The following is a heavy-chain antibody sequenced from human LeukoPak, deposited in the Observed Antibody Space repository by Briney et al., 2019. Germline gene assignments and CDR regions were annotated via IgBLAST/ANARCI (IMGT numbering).Heavy chain of an antibody. V-gene: IGHV3-30-3*01. CDR2: ISYDGSNK. CDR1: GFTFSSYA. J-gene: IGHJ6*02. CDR3: ARDTALYYYYGMDV. D-gene: IGHD2-21*02. Sequence: GGSLRLSCAASGFTFSSYAMHWVRQAPGKGLEWVAVISYDGSNKYYADSVKGRFTISRDNSKNTLYLQMNSLRAEDTAVYYCARDTALYYYYGMDVWGQGTTVTVSS.